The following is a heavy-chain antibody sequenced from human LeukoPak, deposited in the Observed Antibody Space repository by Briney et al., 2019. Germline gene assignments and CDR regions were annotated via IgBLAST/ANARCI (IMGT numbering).Heavy chain of an antibody. J-gene: IGHJ3*02. CDR1: RYTFTDYY. CDR2: INPNSGGT. D-gene: IGHD3-22*01. Sequence: ASVKVSCKASRYTFTDYYMHWVRQAPGQGLEWMGWINPNSGGTNYAQKFQGRVTMTRDTSISTAYMELSRLRSDDTAVYYCARVYDSSGYHDAFDIWGQGTMVTVSS. CDR3: ARVYDSSGYHDAFDI. V-gene: IGHV1-2*02.